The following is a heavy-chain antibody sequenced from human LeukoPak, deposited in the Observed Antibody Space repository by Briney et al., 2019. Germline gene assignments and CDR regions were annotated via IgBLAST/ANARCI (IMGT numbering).Heavy chain of an antibody. CDR2: ISSSSSYI. CDR1: GFTFSSYS. J-gene: IGHJ6*03. Sequence: GGSLRLSCAASGFTFSSYSMNWVRQAPGKGLEWVSSISSSSSYIYYADSVKGRFTISRDNAKNPLYLQMNSLRAEDTAVYYCARVVVAADTYYYYYMDVWGKGTTVTVSS. D-gene: IGHD2-15*01. V-gene: IGHV3-21*01. CDR3: ARVVVAADTYYYYYMDV.